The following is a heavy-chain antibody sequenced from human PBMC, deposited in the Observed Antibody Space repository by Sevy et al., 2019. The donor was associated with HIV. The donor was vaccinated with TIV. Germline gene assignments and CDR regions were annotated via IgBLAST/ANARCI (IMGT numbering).Heavy chain of an antibody. CDR3: TRELNTAMVPYYYYGMDV. D-gene: IGHD5-18*01. CDR1: GFTFSGSA. J-gene: IGHJ6*02. V-gene: IGHV3-73*01. CDR2: IRSKANSYAT. Sequence: GGSLRLSCAASGFTFSGSAMHWVRQASGKGLEWVGRIRSKANSYATAYAASVKGRFTISRDDSKNTAYLQMNSLKTEDTAVYYCTRELNTAMVPYYYYGMDVWGQGTMVTVSS.